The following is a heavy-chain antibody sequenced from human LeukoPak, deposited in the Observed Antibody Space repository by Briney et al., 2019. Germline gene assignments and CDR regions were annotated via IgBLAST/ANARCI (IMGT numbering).Heavy chain of an antibody. Sequence: SGPTLVKPTQTLTLTCTFSGFSVLTSGLGVGWIRQPPGKALEWVALTYCDDDKVYRPSLKRRLTITKDTSKNQVVLTMTNMDPLDTGTYYCAHRLSDRSHFEYWGQGTLITVSS. CDR1: GFSVLTSGLG. V-gene: IGHV2-5*02. D-gene: IGHD2-21*02. CDR2: TYCDDDK. J-gene: IGHJ4*02. CDR3: AHRLSDRSHFEY.